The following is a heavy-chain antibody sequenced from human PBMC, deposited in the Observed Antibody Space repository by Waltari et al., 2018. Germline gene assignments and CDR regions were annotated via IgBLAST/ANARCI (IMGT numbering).Heavy chain of an antibody. J-gene: IGHJ4*02. V-gene: IGHV1-46*03. CDR1: GYTFTSYY. Sequence: QVQLVQSGAEVKKPGASVKVSCKASGYTFTSYYMHWVRQAPGQGLEWMGIINPSGGSISYAQKVQGRVTMTRGTSTSTVYMVRISLRSEDTAVYYWAREGYCSGCSCYSGMDYWGQGTLVIVSS. D-gene: IGHD2-15*01. CDR2: INPSGGSI. CDR3: AREGYCSGCSCYSGMDY.